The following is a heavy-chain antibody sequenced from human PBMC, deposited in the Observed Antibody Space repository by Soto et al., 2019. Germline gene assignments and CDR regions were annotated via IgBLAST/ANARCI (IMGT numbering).Heavy chain of an antibody. CDR2: ISGYKGNT. J-gene: IGHJ4*02. CDR1: GLSFTGYG. V-gene: IGHV1-18*01. CDR3: ARVSITIFGVVIPPSFDY. D-gene: IGHD3-3*01. Sequence: ASVKVSCKASGLSFTGYGFTWVRQAPGQGLEWMGWISGYKGNTNYSQKFQGRVTVTTDTSTSTAYMELRSLSSDDTAIYYCARVSITIFGVVIPPSFDYWGQGTLVTVSS.